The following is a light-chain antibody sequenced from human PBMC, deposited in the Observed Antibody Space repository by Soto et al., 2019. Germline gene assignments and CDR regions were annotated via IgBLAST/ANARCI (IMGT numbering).Light chain of an antibody. V-gene: IGLV2-14*03. CDR1: SSDVGGYSY. J-gene: IGLJ2*01. CDR2: DVN. CDR3: SSYTSRGTPVV. Sequence: QSVLTQPASVSGSPGQSITISCTGTSSDVGGYSYVSWYQQYPGKSPKLIIFDVNDRPSGVSNRFSVSKSGNTASLTISGLQAEDEGDYYCSSYTSRGTPVVFGGGTKLTVL.